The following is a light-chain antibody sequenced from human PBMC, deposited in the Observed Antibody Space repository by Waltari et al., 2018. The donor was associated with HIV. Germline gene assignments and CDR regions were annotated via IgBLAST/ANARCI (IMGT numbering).Light chain of an antibody. V-gene: IGKV3-15*01. CDR1: QSVGSK. J-gene: IGKJ5*01. CDR2: GAS. CDR3: QKKSDGLPRK. Sequence: EILMTQSPATLPVSPGERATLSCRASQSVGSKLAWYQQKPGQAPRLLIYGASTRATGIPARFSGSGSGIEFTLTISSLQSEDVAGDYCQKKSDGLPRKFGQGKRLEI.